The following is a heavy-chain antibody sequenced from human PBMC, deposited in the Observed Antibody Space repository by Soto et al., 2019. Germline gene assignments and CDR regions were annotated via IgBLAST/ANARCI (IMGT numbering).Heavy chain of an antibody. CDR2: IYYSGST. CDR3: AREGDYYDSSGYSQDAFDI. D-gene: IGHD3-22*01. V-gene: IGHV4-59*01. CDR1: GGSISSYY. J-gene: IGHJ3*02. Sequence: SETLSLTCTVSGGSISSYYWSWIRQPPGKGLEWIGYIYYSGSTNYNPSPKSRVTISVDTSKNQSSLKLSSVTAADTAVYFCAREGDYYDSSGYSQDAFDIWGQGTMVTVSS.